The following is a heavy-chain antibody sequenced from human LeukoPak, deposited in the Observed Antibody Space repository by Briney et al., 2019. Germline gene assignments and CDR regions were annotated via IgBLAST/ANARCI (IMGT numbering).Heavy chain of an antibody. CDR2: ISGSGSTI. V-gene: IGHV3-11*01. CDR1: GFTFSDYY. J-gene: IGHJ4*02. CDR3: ARDLNPPEVTALDY. Sequence: KPGGSLRLSRAASGFTFSDYYMSWIRQAPGKGLEWVSYISGSGSTIYYADSVKGRFTISRDNAKNSLYLQMNSLRAEDTAVYYCARDLNPPEVTALDYWGQGTLVTVSS. D-gene: IGHD1-14*01.